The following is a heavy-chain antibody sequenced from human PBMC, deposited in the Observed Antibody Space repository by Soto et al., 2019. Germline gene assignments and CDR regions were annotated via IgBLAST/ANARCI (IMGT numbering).Heavy chain of an antibody. D-gene: IGHD6-13*01. CDR2: ISYRAGT. CDR3: ARVQLVQKVIDY. CDR1: ADSTSTFY. V-gene: IGHV4-59*01. J-gene: IGHJ4*02. Sequence: SPTXTVPADSTSTFYWSWFPQPPGTLLRWIGYISYRAGTANNPSLKRRVTISLDMSKKQFSLKLSSVTAADTATYYCARVQLVQKVIDYWGQGTPVTVSS.